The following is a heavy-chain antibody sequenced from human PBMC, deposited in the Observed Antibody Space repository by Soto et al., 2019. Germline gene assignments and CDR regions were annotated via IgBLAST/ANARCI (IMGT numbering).Heavy chain of an antibody. V-gene: IGHV4-59*01. CDR1: GGSISSYY. CDR3: ARGEGGYDSVFDY. J-gene: IGHJ4*02. D-gene: IGHD5-12*01. CDR2: IYYSGST. Sequence: SETLSLTCTASGGSISSYYWSWIRQPPGKGLEWIGYIYYSGSTNYNPSLKSRVTISVDTSKNQFSLKLSSVTAADTAVYYCARGEGGYDSVFDYWGQGTLVTVSS.